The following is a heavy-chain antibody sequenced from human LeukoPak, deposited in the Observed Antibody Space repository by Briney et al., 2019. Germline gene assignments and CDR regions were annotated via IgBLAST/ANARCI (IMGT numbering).Heavy chain of an antibody. Sequence: ASVKVSCKASGYTFTSYGISWVRQAPGQGLERMGWISAYNGNTNYSQKLQGRGTMTTDTSTSTAYMELRSLRSDGTAVYYCAVLEAASIFDYWGQGTLVTVSS. D-gene: IGHD2-15*01. CDR1: GYTFTSYG. J-gene: IGHJ4*02. V-gene: IGHV1-18*01. CDR3: AVLEAASIFDY. CDR2: ISAYNGNT.